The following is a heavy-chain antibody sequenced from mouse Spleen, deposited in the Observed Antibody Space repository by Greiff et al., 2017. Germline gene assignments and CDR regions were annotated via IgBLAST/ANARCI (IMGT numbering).Heavy chain of an antibody. CDR1: GFNIKDDY. Sequence: DVKLVESGAELVRPGASVKLSCTASGFNIKDDYMHWVKQRPEQGLEWIGWIDPENGDTEYASKFQGKATITADTSSNTAYLQLSSLTSEDTAVYYCTGAYYGNPTAMDYWGQGTSVTVSS. J-gene: IGHJ4*01. CDR2: IDPENGDT. V-gene: IGHV14-4*01. CDR3: TGAYYGNPTAMDY. D-gene: IGHD2-10*01.